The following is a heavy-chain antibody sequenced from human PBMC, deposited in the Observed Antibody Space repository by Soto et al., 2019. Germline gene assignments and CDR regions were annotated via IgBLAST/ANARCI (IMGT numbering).Heavy chain of an antibody. CDR3: ATDNAIFGVGPYWARPFDP. V-gene: IGHV1-24*01. D-gene: IGHD3-3*01. CDR2: FDPEDGET. CDR1: GYTLTELS. J-gene: IGHJ5*02. Sequence: ASVKVSCKVSGYTLTELSMHWVRPAPGKGLEWMGGFDPEDGETLYAQKFQGRVTMTEDTSTDTAYMELSSLRSEDTAVYYCATDNAIFGVGPYWARPFDPWGQGTLVTVSS.